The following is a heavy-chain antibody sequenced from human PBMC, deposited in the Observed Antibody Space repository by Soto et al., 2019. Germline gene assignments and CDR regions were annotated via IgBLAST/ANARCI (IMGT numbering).Heavy chain of an antibody. J-gene: IGHJ4*02. CDR1: GGSFSGYY. Sequence: PSETLSLTCAVYGGSFSGYYWSWIRQPPGKGLEWIGEINHSGSTNYNPSLKSRVTISVDTSKNQFSLKLSSVTAADTAVYYCARDYYDSSGRPTIDYWGKGTLVTVSS. CDR3: ARDYYDSSGRPTIDY. D-gene: IGHD3-22*01. CDR2: INHSGST. V-gene: IGHV4-34*01.